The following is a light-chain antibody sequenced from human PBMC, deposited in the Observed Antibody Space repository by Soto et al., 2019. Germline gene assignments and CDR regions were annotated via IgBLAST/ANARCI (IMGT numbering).Light chain of an antibody. V-gene: IGKV1-33*01. J-gene: IGKJ4*01. CDR1: QDIYDY. CDR3: QQLNSYPRT. CDR2: AAS. Sequence: DIQMTQSPSSLSASVGDSVTITCQASQDIYDYLNWYQHKPGKAPRLLIYAASNLETGVPSRFSGSGSGTDFTFTINSLQPEDIATYYCQQLNSYPRTFGGGTKVEIK.